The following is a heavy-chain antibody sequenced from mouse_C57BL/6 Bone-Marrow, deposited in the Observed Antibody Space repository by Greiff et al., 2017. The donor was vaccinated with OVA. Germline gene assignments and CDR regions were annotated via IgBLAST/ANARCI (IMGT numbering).Heavy chain of an antibody. J-gene: IGHJ1*03. V-gene: IGHV1-59*01. CDR1: GYTFTSYW. CDR3: ARSLITTVAPLDFDV. CDR2: IDPSDSYT. Sequence: QVQLQQPGAELVRPGTSVKLSCKASGYTFTSYWMHWVKQRPGQGLEWIGVIDPSDSYTNYNQKFKGKATLTVDTSSSTAYMQLSSLTSEDSAVYYCARSLITTVAPLDFDVWGTGTTVTVSS. D-gene: IGHD1-1*01.